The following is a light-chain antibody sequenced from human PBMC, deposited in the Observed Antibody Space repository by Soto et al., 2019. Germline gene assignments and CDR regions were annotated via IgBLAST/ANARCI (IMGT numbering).Light chain of an antibody. CDR3: GTWDFSLSGGV. J-gene: IGLJ2*01. V-gene: IGLV1-51*01. Sequence: QSVLTQPPSVSAVVGQKVTISCSGSNFNIKNNYVSWYQQFPGTVPKLLIYDTDKRSSGIPDRFSGSKSGTSATLDITGLQTGDEADYYCGTWDFSLSGGVFGGGTQLTVL. CDR2: DTD. CDR1: NFNIKNNY.